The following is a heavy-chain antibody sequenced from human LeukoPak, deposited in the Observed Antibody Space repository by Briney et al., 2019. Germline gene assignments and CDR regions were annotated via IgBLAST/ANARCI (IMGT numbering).Heavy chain of an antibody. CDR3: ARAYTTGWDPGY. J-gene: IGHJ4*02. V-gene: IGHV3-74*01. D-gene: IGHD6-19*01. CDR1: GFTFSSYS. CDR2: INSDGSST. Sequence: GGSLRLSCAASGFTFSSYSMHWVRQAPGKGLVWVSSINSDGSSTNYADSVKGRFTISRDNAKNTLYLQMNSLGAEDTAVYYCARAYTTGWDPGYWGQGTLVTVSS.